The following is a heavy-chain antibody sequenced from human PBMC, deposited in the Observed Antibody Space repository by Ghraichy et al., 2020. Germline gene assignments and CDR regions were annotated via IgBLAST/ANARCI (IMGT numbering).Heavy chain of an antibody. CDR2: INHSGST. J-gene: IGHJ4*02. Sequence: SETLSLTCAVYGGSFSGYYWSWIRQPPGKGLEWIGEINHSGSTNYNPSLKSRVTISVDTSKNQFSLKLSSVTAADTALYYCARVLLWFGELLSDQFDYWGQGTLVTVSS. V-gene: IGHV4-34*01. D-gene: IGHD3-10*01. CDR1: GGSFSGYY. CDR3: ARVLLWFGELLSDQFDY.